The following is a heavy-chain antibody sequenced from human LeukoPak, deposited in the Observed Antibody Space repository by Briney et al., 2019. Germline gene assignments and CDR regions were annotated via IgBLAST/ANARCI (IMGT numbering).Heavy chain of an antibody. CDR3: ARDMSSGWPYYFDY. CDR1: GFTFSSYA. CDR2: ISYDGSNK. V-gene: IGHV3-30*04. D-gene: IGHD6-19*01. Sequence: GGSLRLSCAASGFTFSSYAMHWVRQAPGKGLEWVAVISYDGSNKYYADSVKGRFTISRDNSKNTLYLQMNSLRAEDTAVYYCARDMSSGWPYYFDYWGQGTLVTVPS. J-gene: IGHJ4*02.